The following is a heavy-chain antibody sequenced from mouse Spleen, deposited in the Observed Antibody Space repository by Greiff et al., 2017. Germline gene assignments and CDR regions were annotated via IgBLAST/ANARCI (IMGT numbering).Heavy chain of an antibody. CDR2: IWSGGST. J-gene: IGHJ3*01. Sequence: VMLVESGPGLVQPSQSLSITCTVSGFSLTSYGVHWVRQSPGKGLEWLGVIWSGGSTDYNAAFISRLSISKDNSKSQVFFKMNSLQADDTAIYYCASPLAWFAYWGQGTLVTVSA. CDR1: GFSLTSYG. CDR3: ASPLAWFAY. V-gene: IGHV2-2*01.